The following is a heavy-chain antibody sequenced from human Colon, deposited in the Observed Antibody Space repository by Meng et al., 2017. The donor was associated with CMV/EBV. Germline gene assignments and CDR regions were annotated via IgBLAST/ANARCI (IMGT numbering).Heavy chain of an antibody. J-gene: IGHJ4*02. CDR2: VSSGSGSTT. CDR1: GFTFSNYQ. Sequence: GGSLRLSCTASGFTFSNYQMNWVRQAPGKGLEWIAFVSSGSGSTTYYADSVKGRFTISRDNTKNSLYLQMDSLRDEDTALYYCARDFGQSTTWYGGAVDYWGQGTLVTVSS. CDR3: ARDFGQSTTWYGGAVDY. D-gene: IGHD6-13*01. V-gene: IGHV3-48*03.